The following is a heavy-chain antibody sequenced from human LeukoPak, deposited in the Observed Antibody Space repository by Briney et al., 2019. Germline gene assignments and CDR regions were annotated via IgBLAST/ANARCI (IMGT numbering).Heavy chain of an antibody. V-gene: IGHV3-7*01. J-gene: IGHJ4*02. Sequence: GGSLRLSCAASGFTFSSYWMSWVRQAPGKGLEWVANIKQDGSEKYYVDSVKGRFTIYRDNAKNSLYLQMNSLRAEDTAVYYCARHSGSYYEDYFDYSGQGTLVTVSS. CDR1: GFTFSSYW. CDR2: IKQDGSEK. D-gene: IGHD1-26*01. CDR3: ARHSGSYYEDYFDY.